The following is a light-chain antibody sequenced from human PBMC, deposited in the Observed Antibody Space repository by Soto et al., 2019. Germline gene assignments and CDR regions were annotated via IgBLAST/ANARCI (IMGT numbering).Light chain of an antibody. V-gene: IGKV3D-20*02. CDR2: DAS. CDR3: QQYNNWPT. J-gene: IGKJ5*01. CDR1: QSLRRSH. Sequence: EILLTQSPGALSLSPGEKATLSCRVNQSLRRSHLAWYRQKPGQAPRLLIYDASNRATGIPDRVSGSGSGTDFTLTISSLQSEDFAVYYCQQYNNWPTFGQGTRLEIK.